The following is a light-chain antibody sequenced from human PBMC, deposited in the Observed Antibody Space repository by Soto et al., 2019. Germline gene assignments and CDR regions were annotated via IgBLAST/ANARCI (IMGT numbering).Light chain of an antibody. CDR2: DVT. Sequence: QSALTQPRSVSGSPGQSVTISCTGTSNDVGGYNYVSWYQQHPGKAPKLMIYDVTKRPSGVPDRFSGSKSGNTASLTISALQSEDEADYYCCSYAGSYTLKVFGGGTKLTVL. CDR1: SNDVGGYNY. CDR3: CSYAGSYTLKV. J-gene: IGLJ3*02. V-gene: IGLV2-11*01.